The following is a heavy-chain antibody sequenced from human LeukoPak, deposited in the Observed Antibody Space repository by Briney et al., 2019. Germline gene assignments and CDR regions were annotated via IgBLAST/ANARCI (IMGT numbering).Heavy chain of an antibody. CDR3: ACLTTADAFDI. D-gene: IGHD3-22*01. Sequence: SETLSLTCTVSGGSISSSSYYWSWIRQPPGKGLEWIGYIYDSGSTNYNPSLKSRVTISVDTSKNQFSLKLSSVTAADTAVYYCACLTTADAFDIWGQGTMVTVSS. CDR1: GGSISSSSYY. J-gene: IGHJ3*02. CDR2: IYDSGST. V-gene: IGHV4-61*05.